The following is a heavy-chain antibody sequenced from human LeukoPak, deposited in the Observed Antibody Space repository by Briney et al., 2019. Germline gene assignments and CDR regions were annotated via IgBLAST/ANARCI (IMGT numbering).Heavy chain of an antibody. CDR1: GFTFSSYS. CDR2: ISSSSSYI. CDR3: AREDYGDYLSYFDY. V-gene: IGHV3-21*01. J-gene: IGHJ4*02. D-gene: IGHD4-17*01. Sequence: AGGSLRLSCAASGFTFSSYSMNWVRQAPGKGLEWVSSISSSSSYIYYADSVKGRFTISRDNAKNSLYLQMNSPRAEDTAVYYCAREDYGDYLSYFDYWGQGTLVTVSS.